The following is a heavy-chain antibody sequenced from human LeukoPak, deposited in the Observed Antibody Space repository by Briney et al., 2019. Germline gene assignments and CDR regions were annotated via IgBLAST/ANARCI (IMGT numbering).Heavy chain of an antibody. CDR1: GFTFRSYG. CDR2: VSDDGRKE. V-gene: IGHV3-30*18. J-gene: IGHJ4*02. CDR3: TKDYGSGTYYNQYFDY. D-gene: IGHD3-10*01. Sequence: AGGSLRLSCVASGFTFRSYGIHWVRQAPGKGLEWVAVVSDDGRKEYYVESVKGRFTISRDNFKNTVYLQMSSLRAEDTAVYYCTKDYGSGTYYNQYFDYWGQGTLVTVSS.